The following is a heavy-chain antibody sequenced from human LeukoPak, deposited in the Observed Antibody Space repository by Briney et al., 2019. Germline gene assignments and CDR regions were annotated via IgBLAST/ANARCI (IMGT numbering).Heavy chain of an antibody. D-gene: IGHD3-10*01. CDR2: IYYSGST. V-gene: IGHV4-39*07. CDR3: ARSVGGYVIDY. Sequence: PSETLSLTCTVSGGSISSSSYYWGWIRQPPGKGLEWIGSIYYSGSTYYNPSLKSRVTISVDTSKNQFSLKLSSVTAADTAVYYCARSVGGYVIDYWGQGTLVTVSS. CDR1: GGSISSSSYY. J-gene: IGHJ4*02.